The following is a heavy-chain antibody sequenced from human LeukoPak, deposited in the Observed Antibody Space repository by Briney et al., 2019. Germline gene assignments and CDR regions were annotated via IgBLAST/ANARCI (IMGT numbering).Heavy chain of an antibody. CDR3: ARETTQSWHYYYYGMDV. J-gene: IGHJ6*02. Sequence: SVKVSCRASGGTFSSYAISWVRQAPGQGLEWMGGIIPIFGTANYAQKFQGRVTITADESTSTAYMELSSLRSEDTAVYYCARETTQSWHYYYYGMDVWGQGTTVTVSS. CDR1: GGTFSSYA. CDR2: IIPIFGTA. V-gene: IGHV1-69*13. D-gene: IGHD2-15*01.